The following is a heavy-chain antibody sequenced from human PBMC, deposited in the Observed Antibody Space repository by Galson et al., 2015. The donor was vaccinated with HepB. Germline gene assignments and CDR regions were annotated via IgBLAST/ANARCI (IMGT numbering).Heavy chain of an antibody. CDR3: ARQEGYCSGGSCYGGIDP. D-gene: IGHD2-15*01. CDR1: GFTFSSFS. J-gene: IGHJ5*02. Sequence: SLRLSCAVSGFTFSSFSMSWVRQAPGRGLQWVSLISASGGSTFYADSVKGRFTISRDNSKNTRYLQMNSLRAEDTAVYYCARQEGYCSGGSCYGGIDPWGQGTLVTVSS. CDR2: ISASGGST. V-gene: IGHV3-23*01.